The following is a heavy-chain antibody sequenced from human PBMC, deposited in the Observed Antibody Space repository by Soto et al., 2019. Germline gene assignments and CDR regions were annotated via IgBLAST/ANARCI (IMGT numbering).Heavy chain of an antibody. V-gene: IGHV4-30-2*01. CDR3: ARNTLYGMDV. CDR2: IYHSGST. J-gene: IGHJ6*02. CDR1: GGSISSGGYS. Sequence: SETLSLTCAVSGGSISSGGYSWSWIRQPPGKGLEWIGYIYHSGSTYYNPSLKSRVTISVDRSKNQFSLKLSSVTAADTAVYYCARNTLYGMDVWGQGTTVTVSS.